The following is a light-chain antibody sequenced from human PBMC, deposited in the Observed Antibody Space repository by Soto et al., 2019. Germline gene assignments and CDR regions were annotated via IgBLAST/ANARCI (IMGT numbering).Light chain of an antibody. V-gene: IGLV2-14*03. J-gene: IGLJ2*01. Sequence: QSALTQPASVSGSPGQSITISCTGTSSDIGTYDYVSWYQQYPGKVPQLIIYDVTNRPSGVSNRFSGSKSGKPASLTISGRQAEDEADYYCTSYTTIATVAIGGGTKVTVL. CDR1: SSDIGTYDY. CDR2: DVT. CDR3: TSYTTIATVA.